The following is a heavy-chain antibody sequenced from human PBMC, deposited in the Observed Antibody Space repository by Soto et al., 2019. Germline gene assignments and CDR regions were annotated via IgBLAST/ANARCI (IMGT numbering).Heavy chain of an antibody. CDR2: IYSGGST. V-gene: IGHV3-66*01. D-gene: IGHD3-16*02. CDR1: GFTVSSNY. J-gene: IGHJ4*02. Sequence: EVQLVESGGGLVQPGGSLRLSCAASGFTVSSNYMSRVRQAPGKGLEWVSVIYSGGSTYYADSVKGRFTISRDNSKNTLYLQMNSLRAEDTAVYYCATTPITFGGVIHYYFDYWGQGTLVTVSS. CDR3: ATTPITFGGVIHYYFDY.